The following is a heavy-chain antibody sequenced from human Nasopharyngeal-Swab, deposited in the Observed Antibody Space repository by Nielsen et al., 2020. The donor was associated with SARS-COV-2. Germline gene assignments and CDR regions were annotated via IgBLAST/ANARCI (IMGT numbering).Heavy chain of an antibody. CDR1: GFTFSIYA. D-gene: IGHD3-22*01. J-gene: IGHJ6*02. CDR3: ARRGYYLPDYYYYYGMDV. V-gene: IGHV3-23*01. Sequence: GESLKISCAASGFTFSIYAMSWVRQAPGKGLEWVSTISGSGVTTYYADSVKGRFTISRDNSKNTLYLQMNSLRAEDTAVYYCARRGYYLPDYYYYYGMDVWGQGTTVTVSS. CDR2: ISGSGVTT.